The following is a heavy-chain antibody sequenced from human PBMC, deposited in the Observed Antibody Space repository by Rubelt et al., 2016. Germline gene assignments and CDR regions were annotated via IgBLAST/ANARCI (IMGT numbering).Heavy chain of an antibody. D-gene: IGHD5-18*01. CDR1: GGSISDNY. CDR3: ARDLGNGYQNPHGMDV. Sequence: QVQLQESGPGLVKPSETLSLTCTFSGGSISDNYWSWIRHLPGKGLEWIGCVYYSGTTIYNPSLKSRVSISVDTSKTQFSLGLRSGTAADTAVYFCARDLGNGYQNPHGMDVWGQGTTVTVSS. V-gene: IGHV4-59*01. CDR2: VYYSGTT. J-gene: IGHJ6*02.